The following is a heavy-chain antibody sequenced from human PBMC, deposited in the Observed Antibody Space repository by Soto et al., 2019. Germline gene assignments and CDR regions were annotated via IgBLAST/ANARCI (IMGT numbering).Heavy chain of an antibody. CDR1: GFTFSSYG. CDR3: ARDLGRYDFWSGYYLDYYYGMDV. J-gene: IGHJ6*02. D-gene: IGHD3-3*01. CDR2: IWYDGSNK. Sequence: LRLSCAASGFTFSSYGMHWVRQAPGKGLEWVAVIWYDGSNKYYADSVKGRFTISRDNSKNTLYLQMNSLRAEDTAVYYCARDLGRYDFWSGYYLDYYYGMDVWGQGXTVTVSS. V-gene: IGHV3-33*08.